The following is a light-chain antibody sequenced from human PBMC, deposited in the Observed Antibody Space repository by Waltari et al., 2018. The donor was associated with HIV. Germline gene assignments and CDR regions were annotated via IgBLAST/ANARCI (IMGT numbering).Light chain of an antibody. CDR3: CSYAGSSIP. J-gene: IGLJ2*01. Sequence: QSALTPPASVSGSIGQSITISRTGTSTDVGTYTLVSWYQHHPGKAPKLIIYEGYKRPSGVSNRFSGSKAGNTASLTVSGLQAEDEADYYCCSYAGSSIPFGGGTKLTVL. V-gene: IGLV2-23*01. CDR2: EGY. CDR1: STDVGTYTL.